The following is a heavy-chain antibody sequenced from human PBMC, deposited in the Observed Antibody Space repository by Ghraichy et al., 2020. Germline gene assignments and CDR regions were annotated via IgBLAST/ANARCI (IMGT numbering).Heavy chain of an antibody. D-gene: IGHD5-24*01. CDR1: GFTFSSYA. Sequence: GGSLRLSCAASGFTFSSYAMHWVRQAPGKGLEYVSAISSNGGSTYYANSVKGRFTISRDNSKNTLYLQMGSLRAEDMAVYYCARDDGYNPILFDYWGQGTLVTVSS. CDR3: ARDDGYNPILFDY. CDR2: ISSNGGST. J-gene: IGHJ4*02. V-gene: IGHV3-64*01.